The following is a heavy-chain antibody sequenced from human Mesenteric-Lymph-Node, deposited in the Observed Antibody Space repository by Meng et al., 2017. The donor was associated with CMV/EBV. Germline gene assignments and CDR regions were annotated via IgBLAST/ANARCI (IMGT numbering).Heavy chain of an antibody. D-gene: IGHD5-12*01. V-gene: IGHV2-5*02. CDR1: RFSLSTSGRG. CDR2: VYWDDDT. J-gene: IGHJ4*02. Sequence: FARFSLSTSGRGVGWLRQPPGKALEWLALVYWDDDTRYSPSLKSRLTITKATSKNQVVLTMTNMDPVDTATYYCAHSPYSGYDFDYWGQGTLVTVSS. CDR3: AHSPYSGYDFDY.